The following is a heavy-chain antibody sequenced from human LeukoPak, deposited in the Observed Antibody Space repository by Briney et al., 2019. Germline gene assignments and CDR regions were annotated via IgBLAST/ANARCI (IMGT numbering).Heavy chain of an antibody. V-gene: IGHV3-23*01. CDR3: VRALMGTSDH. CDR1: GFTFNNHA. D-gene: IGHD7-27*01. CDR2: ISGTGDST. J-gene: IGHJ4*02. Sequence: GGSLRLSCAASGFTFNNHAVNWVRQAPGKGLEWVSAISGTGDSTYYADSVKGRFTISRDNSKNTLYLQMNSLRAEDTAVYYCVRALMGTSDHWGQGSLVTVSS.